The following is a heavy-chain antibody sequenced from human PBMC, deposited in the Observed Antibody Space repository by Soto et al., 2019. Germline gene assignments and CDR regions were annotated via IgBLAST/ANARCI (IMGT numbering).Heavy chain of an antibody. CDR3: AKGRITIFGVVIQYYYYGMDV. CDR2: ISYDGSNK. J-gene: IGHJ6*02. CDR1: GFTFSSYG. Sequence: GGSLRLSCAASGFTFSSYGMHWVRQAPGKGLEWVAVISYDGSNKYYADSVKGRFTISRDNSKNTLYLQMNSLRAEDTAVYYCAKGRITIFGVVIQYYYYGMDVWGQGTTVTVS. V-gene: IGHV3-30*18. D-gene: IGHD3-3*01.